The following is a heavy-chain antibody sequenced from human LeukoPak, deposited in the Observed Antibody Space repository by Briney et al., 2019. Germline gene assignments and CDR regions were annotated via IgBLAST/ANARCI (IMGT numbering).Heavy chain of an antibody. CDR2: ISGSGGST. V-gene: IGHV3-23*01. J-gene: IGHJ4*02. CDR3: AVWHSGYSDY. Sequence: GGSLRLSCAASGFTFSSYAMSWVRQAPGKGLEWVSAISGSGGSTYYADSVKGRFTISRDNSKNTLYLQMNSLGAEDTAVYYCAVWHSGYSDYWGQGTLVTVSS. D-gene: IGHD1-26*01. CDR1: GFTFSSYA.